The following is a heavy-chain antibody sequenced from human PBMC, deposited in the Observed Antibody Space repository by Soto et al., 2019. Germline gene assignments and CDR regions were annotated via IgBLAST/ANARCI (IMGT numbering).Heavy chain of an antibody. CDR2: TYYRSKWYN. Sequence: PSQTLSLTCAISGDSVSSNSAAWNWIRQSPSRGLEWLGRTYYRSKWYNDYAVSVKSRITINPDTSKNQFSLQLNSVTPEDTAVYYCARGIAVAGIEWELLNGMDVWGQGTTVTVSS. D-gene: IGHD6-19*01. CDR3: ARGIAVAGIEWELLNGMDV. CDR1: GDSVSSNSAA. V-gene: IGHV6-1*01. J-gene: IGHJ6*02.